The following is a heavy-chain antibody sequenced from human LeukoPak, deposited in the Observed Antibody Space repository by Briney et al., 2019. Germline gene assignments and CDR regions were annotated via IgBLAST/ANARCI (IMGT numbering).Heavy chain of an antibody. CDR1: GGSISSYY. D-gene: IGHD1-26*01. J-gene: IGHJ4*02. V-gene: IGHV4-59*06. CDR2: IYNSENT. Sequence: SETLSLTCTVSGGSISSYYWSWIRQPAGKGLEWIGHIYNSENTYYNPSLKSRVTISVETSKNQFSLKLSSVTAADTAVYYCARGIVGVIPFDYWGQGTQVTVSS. CDR3: ARGIVGVIPFDY.